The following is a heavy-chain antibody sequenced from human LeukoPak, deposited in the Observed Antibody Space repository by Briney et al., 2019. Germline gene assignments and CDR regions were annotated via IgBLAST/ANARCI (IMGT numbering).Heavy chain of an antibody. V-gene: IGHV3-21*04. CDR3: AKDGVVVAATPDY. D-gene: IGHD2-15*01. CDR2: ISSSSSYI. J-gene: IGHJ4*02. Sequence: GGSLRLSCAASGFTFSSYSMNWVRQAPGKGLEWVSSISSSSSYIYYADSVKGRFTISRDNAKNSLYLQMNSLRAEDTAVYYCAKDGVVVAATPDYWGQGTLVTVSS. CDR1: GFTFSSYS.